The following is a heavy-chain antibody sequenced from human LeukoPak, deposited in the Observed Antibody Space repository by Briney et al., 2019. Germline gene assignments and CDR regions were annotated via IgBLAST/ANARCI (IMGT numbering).Heavy chain of an antibody. CDR3: ARVRLRVQQLVRGNWFDP. D-gene: IGHD6-13*01. CDR1: GGSISSYY. CDR2: IYYGGST. J-gene: IGHJ5*02. Sequence: SETLSLTCTVSGGSISSYYWSWIRQPPGKGLEWIGYIYYGGSTNYNPSLKSRVTISVDTSKNQFSLKLSSVTAADTAVYYCARVRLRVQQLVRGNWFDPWGQGTLVTVSS. V-gene: IGHV4-59*01.